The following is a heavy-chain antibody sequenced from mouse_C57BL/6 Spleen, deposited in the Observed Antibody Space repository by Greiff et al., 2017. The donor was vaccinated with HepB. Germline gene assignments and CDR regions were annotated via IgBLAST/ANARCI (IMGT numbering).Heavy chain of an antibody. J-gene: IGHJ1*03. D-gene: IGHD1-1*01. CDR1: GFTFSDYY. CDR3: ARGSDYYGSINWYFDV. V-gene: IGHV5-16*01. Sequence: EVQLVESEGGLVQPGSSMKLSCTASGFTFSDYYMAWVRQVPEKGLEWVANINYDGSSTYYLDSLKSRFIISRDNAKNILYLQMSSLKSEDTATYYCARGSDYYGSINWYFDVWGTGTTVTVSS. CDR2: INYDGSST.